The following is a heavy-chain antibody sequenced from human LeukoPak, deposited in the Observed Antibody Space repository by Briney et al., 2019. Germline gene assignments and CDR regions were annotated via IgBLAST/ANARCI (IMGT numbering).Heavy chain of an antibody. Sequence: SETLSLTCTVSGGSISSYYWSWIRQPPGKGLEWIGDIYYSGYTNYNPSLKSRVTISIDTSKNQIFLKLRSTTAADTAHYYCARAEINDYNRYWGQGILVIVSS. CDR1: GGSISSYY. J-gene: IGHJ4*02. CDR2: IYYSGYT. D-gene: IGHD4-11*01. CDR3: ARAEINDYNRY. V-gene: IGHV4-59*08.